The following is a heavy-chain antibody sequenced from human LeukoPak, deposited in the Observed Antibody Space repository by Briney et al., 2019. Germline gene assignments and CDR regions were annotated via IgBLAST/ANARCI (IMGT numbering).Heavy chain of an antibody. CDR1: GFSISSGHY. V-gene: IGHV4-38-2*01. Sequence: SETLSLTCAVSGFSISSGHYWAWIRQSPGRGLGGIGTISLSGTTYYDSSLKSRSAVSVDTSKHHFSLNLNSLTAADTAVYHCASARVVHDNFRSGLHWYFDVWGRGTLVTVSS. CDR2: ISLSGTT. CDR3: ASARVVHDNFRSGLHWYFDV. D-gene: IGHD3-3*01. J-gene: IGHJ2*01.